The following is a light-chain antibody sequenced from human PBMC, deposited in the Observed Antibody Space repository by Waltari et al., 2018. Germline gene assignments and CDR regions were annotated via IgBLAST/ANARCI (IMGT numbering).Light chain of an antibody. Sequence: QSALTQPASVSGSPGQSITIPCSGSSADFRGSDYVSWYQQHPAKAPRVIVYAVGKRPSGISARFSGSKSGNTASLTISGLQAEDEATYFCSSFTTDRTWVFGGG. J-gene: IGLJ3*02. V-gene: IGLV2-14*03. CDR3: SSFTTDRTWV. CDR2: AVG. CDR1: SADFRGSDY.